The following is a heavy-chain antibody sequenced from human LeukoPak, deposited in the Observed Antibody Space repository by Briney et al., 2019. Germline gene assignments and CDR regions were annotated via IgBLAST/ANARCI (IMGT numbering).Heavy chain of an antibody. J-gene: IGHJ4*02. V-gene: IGHV4-4*09. D-gene: IGHD1-26*01. Sequence: PSETLSLTCTVSGGSISSYYWSWIRQPPGKGLEWIGYIYTSGSTNYNPSLKSRVTISVDTPKNQFSLRLSSVTAADTAMYFCARAYSRSYSHFDDWGQGTLVTVSS. CDR2: IYTSGST. CDR1: GGSISSYY. CDR3: ARAYSRSYSHFDD.